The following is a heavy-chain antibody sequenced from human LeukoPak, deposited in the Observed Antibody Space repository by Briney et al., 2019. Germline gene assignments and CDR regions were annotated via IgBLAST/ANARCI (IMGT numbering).Heavy chain of an antibody. D-gene: IGHD3-10*01. CDR1: EFTFTSYE. CDR3: ARDRGDYFDY. CDR2: ISSSGNTI. V-gene: IGHV3-48*03. Sequence: GGSLRLSCAASEFTFTSYELNWVRQAPGKGLEWVSYISSSGNTISYADSVKGRFTISRDDAKNSLYLQMNSLRAEDTAVYYCARDRGDYFDYWGQGTLVTVSS. J-gene: IGHJ4*02.